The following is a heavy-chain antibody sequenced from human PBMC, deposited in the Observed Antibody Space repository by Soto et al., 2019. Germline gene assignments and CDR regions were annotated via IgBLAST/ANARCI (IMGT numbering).Heavy chain of an antibody. Sequence: QVQLVESGGGVVQPGRSLRLSCAASGFSFSSYGMHWVRQAPGKGLEWVAVISYDGRNKYYADSVKGRFTISRDNSKNTLYLQMNSLRSEDTAVYYYAKVGGVDSSSWYYFDYWGQGTLVTVSS. D-gene: IGHD6-13*01. CDR1: GFSFSSYG. J-gene: IGHJ4*02. CDR3: AKVGGVDSSSWYYFDY. CDR2: ISYDGRNK. V-gene: IGHV3-30*18.